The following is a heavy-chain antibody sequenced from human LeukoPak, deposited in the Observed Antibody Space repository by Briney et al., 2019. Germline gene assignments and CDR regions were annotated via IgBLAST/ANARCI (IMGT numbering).Heavy chain of an antibody. CDR3: AIGANPDFDY. J-gene: IGHJ4*02. CDR1: GFTFSSYS. CDR2: ISSSSSYI. D-gene: IGHD3-16*01. V-gene: IGHV3-21*01. Sequence: PGGSLGLSCAASGFTFSSYSMNWVRQAPGKGLEWVSSISSSSSYIYYADSVKGRFTISRDNAKNSLYLQMNSLRAEDTAVYYCAIGANPDFDYWGQGTLVTVSS.